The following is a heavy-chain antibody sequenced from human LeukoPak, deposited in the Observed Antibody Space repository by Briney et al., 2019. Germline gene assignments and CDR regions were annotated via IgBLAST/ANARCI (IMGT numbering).Heavy chain of an antibody. Sequence: GRSLTPSCAASGFTLSSSAISWARHPAGKGTGWVSSISGSGGSTYYADSVKGRFTISRDNSKNTLYLQMNSLRAEDTAVYYCAKTQYYDILTGQYYFDYWGQGTLVTVSS. J-gene: IGHJ4*02. V-gene: IGHV3-23*01. CDR2: ISGSGGST. CDR1: GFTLSSSA. D-gene: IGHD3-9*01. CDR3: AKTQYYDILTGQYYFDY.